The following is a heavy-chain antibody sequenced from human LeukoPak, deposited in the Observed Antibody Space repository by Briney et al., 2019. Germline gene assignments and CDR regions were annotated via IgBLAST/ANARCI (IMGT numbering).Heavy chain of an antibody. CDR2: IYHSGST. V-gene: IGHV4-38-2*02. Sequence: PSETLSLTCTVSGYSISSGYYWGWIRQPPGKGLEWIGSIYHSGSTYYNPSPKSRVTISVDTSKNQFSLKLSSVTAADTAVYYCARGSLRGGWYFDLWGRGTLVTVSS. CDR3: ARGSLRGGWYFDL. J-gene: IGHJ2*01. CDR1: GYSISSGYY. D-gene: IGHD3-16*01.